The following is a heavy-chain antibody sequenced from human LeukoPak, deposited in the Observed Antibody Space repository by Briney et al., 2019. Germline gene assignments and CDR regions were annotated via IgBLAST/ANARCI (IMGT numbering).Heavy chain of an antibody. Sequence: GGSLRLSCEASGFTVSSNYMNWVRQAPGKGLEWVGSIRSKGYGGTTEYAASVKGRFTISRDDSNSIAYLQMSSLKIEDTAVYYCTRDYKITYDSRDYDYMDVWGKGTTVTISS. V-gene: IGHV3-49*04. CDR1: GFTVSSNY. CDR2: IRSKGYGGTT. J-gene: IGHJ6*03. D-gene: IGHD3-22*01. CDR3: TRDYKITYDSRDYDYMDV.